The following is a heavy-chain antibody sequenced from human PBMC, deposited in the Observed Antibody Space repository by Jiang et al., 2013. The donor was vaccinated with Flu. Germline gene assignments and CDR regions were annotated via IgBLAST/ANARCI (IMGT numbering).Heavy chain of an antibody. CDR3: ARDRAGLRFLEWLDY. J-gene: IGHJ4*02. Sequence: GAEVKKPGASVKVSCKASGYTFTSYAMHWVRQAPGQRLEWMGWINAGNGNTKYSQKFQGRVTITRDTSASTAYMELSSLRSEDTAVYYCARDRAGLRFLEWLDYWGQGTLVTVSS. V-gene: IGHV1-3*01. CDR1: GYTFTSYA. D-gene: IGHD3-3*01. CDR2: INAGNGNT.